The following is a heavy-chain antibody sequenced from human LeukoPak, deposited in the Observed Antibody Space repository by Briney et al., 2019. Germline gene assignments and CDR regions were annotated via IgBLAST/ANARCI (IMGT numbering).Heavy chain of an antibody. CDR3: VKGGHKLDIQTTHYYYGLDV. D-gene: IGHD4-17*01. CDR1: GFTLSDHW. V-gene: IGHV3-74*03. Sequence: PGGSLRLSCVASGFTLSDHWMYWVRQGPGRGLAHVSRIESDASRTTYADSVKGRFIISRDDAKNTMYLQMNSLRGEDTAVYYCVKGGHKLDIQTTHYYYGLDVWGQGTTVAVSS. CDR2: IESDASRT. J-gene: IGHJ6*02.